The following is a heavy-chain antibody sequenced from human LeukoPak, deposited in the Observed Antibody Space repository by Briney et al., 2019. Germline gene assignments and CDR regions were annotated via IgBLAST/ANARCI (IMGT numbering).Heavy chain of an antibody. CDR1: GFTFSSYG. J-gene: IGHJ4*02. Sequence: PGGSLRLSCAASGFTFSSYGMHWVRQAPGKGLEWVAVIWYDGSNKYYADSVKGRFTISRDNSKNTLYLQMNSLRAEDTAVYYCAREESSQQLVHKGFDYWGQGTLVTASS. CDR2: IWYDGSNK. D-gene: IGHD6-13*01. V-gene: IGHV3-33*01. CDR3: AREESSQQLVHKGFDY.